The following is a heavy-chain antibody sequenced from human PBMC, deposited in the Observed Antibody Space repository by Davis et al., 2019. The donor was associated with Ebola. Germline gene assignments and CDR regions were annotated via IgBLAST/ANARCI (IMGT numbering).Heavy chain of an antibody. Sequence: GESLKISCAASGFTFSSYSMNWVRQAPGKGLEWVSSISSSSSYIYYADSVKGRFTISRDNAKNTLYLQMNSLRAEDTAVYYCARRSGYNYGYEGMDVWGKGTTVTVSS. D-gene: IGHD5-18*01. CDR2: ISSSSSYI. CDR3: ARRSGYNYGYEGMDV. J-gene: IGHJ6*04. V-gene: IGHV3-21*01. CDR1: GFTFSSYS.